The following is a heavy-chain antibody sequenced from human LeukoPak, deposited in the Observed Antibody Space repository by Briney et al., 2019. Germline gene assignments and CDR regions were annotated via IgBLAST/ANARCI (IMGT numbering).Heavy chain of an antibody. CDR1: GGSFSGYH. CDR2: ISQSGST. CDR3: ARVRGYYIDY. Sequence: SETLSFTCAVYGGSFSGYHWSWIRQPPGEGLEWIGEISQSGSTNDNPSLKSRVSISLDTSKNQFSLKLKSMTAADTAVYYCARVRGYYIDYWSQGTLVTVSS. V-gene: IGHV4-34*01. D-gene: IGHD2-15*01. J-gene: IGHJ4*02.